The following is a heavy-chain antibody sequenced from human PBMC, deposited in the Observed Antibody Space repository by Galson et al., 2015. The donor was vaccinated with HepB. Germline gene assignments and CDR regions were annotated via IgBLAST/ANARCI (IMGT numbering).Heavy chain of an antibody. Sequence: SLRLSCAASGFTFSSYAMHWVRQAPGKGLEWVAVISYDGSNKYYADSVKGRFTISRDNSKNTLYLQMNSLRAEDTAVYYCAREERYCSSTSCYGGMDVWGQGTTVTVSS. V-gene: IGHV3-30*04. CDR2: ISYDGSNK. D-gene: IGHD2-2*01. J-gene: IGHJ6*02. CDR3: AREERYCSSTSCYGGMDV. CDR1: GFTFSSYA.